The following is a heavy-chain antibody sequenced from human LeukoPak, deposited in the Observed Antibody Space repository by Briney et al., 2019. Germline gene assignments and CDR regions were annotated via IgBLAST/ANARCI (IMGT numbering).Heavy chain of an antibody. CDR1: GFTFSGST. V-gene: IGHV3-73*01. D-gene: IGHD2-21*01. CDR2: IRDKANNYAT. CDR3: TCGGPLYFDY. Sequence: TGGSLRLSCAASGFTFSGSTMHWVRQASGKGLEWVGHIRDKANNYATTYTASLKGSFTISRDDSKNTAYLQMNSLKTEDTAVSYCTCGGPLYFDYWGQGTLVTVSS. J-gene: IGHJ4*02.